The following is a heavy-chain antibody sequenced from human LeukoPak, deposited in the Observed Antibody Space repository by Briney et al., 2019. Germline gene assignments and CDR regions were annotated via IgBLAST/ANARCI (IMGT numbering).Heavy chain of an antibody. J-gene: IGHJ6*03. CDR3: ARDPPQYDILTGSVSYYYYYMDV. CDR2: IYTSGST. D-gene: IGHD3-9*01. CDR1: GGSIRSYY. V-gene: IGHV4-4*07. Sequence: SETLSLTCTVSGGSIRSYYWSWIRQPAGKGLGWIGRIYTSGSTNYNPSLKSRVTMSVDTSKNQFSLKLGSVTAADTAVYYCARDPPQYDILTGSVSYYYYYMDVWGKGTTVTVSS.